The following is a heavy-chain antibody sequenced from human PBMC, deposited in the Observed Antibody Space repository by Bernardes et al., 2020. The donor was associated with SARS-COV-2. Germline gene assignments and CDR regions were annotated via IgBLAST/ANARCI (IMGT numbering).Heavy chain of an antibody. CDR2: ISSDGDNK. J-gene: IGHJ4*02. Sequence: VESLFLSCSASGFTFSSYSMHWVRQAPGKGLEYVSGISSDGDNKQYADSVEDRFTISRDNSKDTLYLQLTSLRLEDTAVYYCVKADYKFFWPSSGWGGHFFDNWGQGSLLTVSS. V-gene: IGHV3-64D*06. CDR1: GFTFSSYS. CDR3: VKADYKFFWPSSGWGGHFFDN. D-gene: IGHD6-19*01.